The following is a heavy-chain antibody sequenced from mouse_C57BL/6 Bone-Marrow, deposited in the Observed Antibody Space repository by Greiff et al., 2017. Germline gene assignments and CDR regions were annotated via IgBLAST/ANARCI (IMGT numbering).Heavy chain of an antibody. J-gene: IGHJ3*01. V-gene: IGHV2-2*01. CDR3: ARTFAY. CDR2: IWSGGST. Sequence: VQLQQSGPGLVQPSQSLSITCTVSGFSLTSYGVHWVRQSPGKGLEWLGVIWSGGSTDYNAAFISRRSISKDNSKSQVFFKMNSLQADDTAIYYCARTFAYWGQGTLVTVSA. CDR1: GFSLTSYG.